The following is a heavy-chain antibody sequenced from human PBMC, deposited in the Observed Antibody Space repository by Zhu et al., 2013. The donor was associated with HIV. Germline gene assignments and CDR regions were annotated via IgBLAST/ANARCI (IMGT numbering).Heavy chain of an antibody. CDR1: GYTFTSYA. D-gene: IGHD2-15*01. CDR3: ARRYSTGTVIDY. J-gene: IGHJ4*02. Sequence: QVQLVQSGAEVKKPGASVKVSCKASGYTFTSYAMHWVRQAPGQRLEWMGWINAGNGNTKYSQKFQGRVTITRDTSASTAYMELSSLRSEDTAVYYCARRYSTGTVIDYWGQGTLVTVSS. CDR2: INAGNGNT. V-gene: IGHV1-3*01.